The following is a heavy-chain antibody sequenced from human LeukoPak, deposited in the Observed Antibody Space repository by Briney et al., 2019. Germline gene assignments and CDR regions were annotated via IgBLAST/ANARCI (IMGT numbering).Heavy chain of an antibody. Sequence: GGSLRLSCAASGFTFSSYAMHWVRQAPGKGLEWVAVISYDGSNKYYADSVKGRFTISRDNSKNTLYLQMNSLRVEDTAVFYCARGSYDSVWGTLGFDYWGQGTLVTVSS. V-gene: IGHV3-30*04. CDR1: GFTFSSYA. J-gene: IGHJ4*02. D-gene: IGHD3-16*01. CDR2: ISYDGSNK. CDR3: ARGSYDSVWGTLGFDY.